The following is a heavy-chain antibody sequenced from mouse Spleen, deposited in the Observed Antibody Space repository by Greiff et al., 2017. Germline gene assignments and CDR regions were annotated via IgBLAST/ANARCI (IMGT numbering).Heavy chain of an antibody. CDR1: GYTFTSYW. CDR2: IYPSDSET. V-gene: IGHV1-61*01. J-gene: IGHJ2*01. CDR3: ARGGNWFDY. Sequence: QVQLKQPGAELVRPGSSVKLSCKASGYTFTSYWMDWVKQRPGQGLEWIGNIYPSDSETHYNQKFKDKATLTVDKSSSTAYMQLSSLTSEDSAVYYCARGGNWFDYWGQGTTLTVSS. D-gene: IGHD4-1*01.